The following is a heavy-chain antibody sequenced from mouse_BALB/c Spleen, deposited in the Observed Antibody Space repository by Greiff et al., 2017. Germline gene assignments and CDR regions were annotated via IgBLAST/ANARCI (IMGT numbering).Heavy chain of an antibody. CDR1: GFTFSSYY. V-gene: IGHV5-6-2*01. CDR2: INSNGGST. CDR3: ARGGGMITTGAWFAY. D-gene: IGHD2-4*01. J-gene: IGHJ3*01. Sequence: EVKLVESGGGLVKLGGSLKLSCAASGFTFSSYYMSWVRQTPEKRLELVAAINSNGGSTYYPDTVKGRFTISRDNAKNTLYLQMSSLKSEDTALYYCARGGGMITTGAWFAYWGQGTLVTVSA.